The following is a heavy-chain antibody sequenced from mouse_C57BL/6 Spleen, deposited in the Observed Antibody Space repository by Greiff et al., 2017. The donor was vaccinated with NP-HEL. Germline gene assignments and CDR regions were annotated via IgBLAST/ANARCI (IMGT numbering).Heavy chain of an antibody. V-gene: IGHV1-64*01. D-gene: IGHD3-2*02. CDR2: IHPNSGST. CDR1: GYTFTSYW. J-gene: IGHJ2*01. Sequence: QVQLQQSGAELVKPGASVKLSCKASGYTFTSYWMHWVKQRPGQGLEWIGMIHPNSGSTNYNEKFKSKATLTVDKSSSTAYMQLSSLTSEDSAVYYCARGGTAQALFDYWGQGTTLTVSS. CDR3: ARGGTAQALFDY.